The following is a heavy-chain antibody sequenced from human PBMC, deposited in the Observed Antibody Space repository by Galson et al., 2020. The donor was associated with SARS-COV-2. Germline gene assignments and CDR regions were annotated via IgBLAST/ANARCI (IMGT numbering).Heavy chain of an antibody. D-gene: IGHD3-10*01. V-gene: IGHV4-4*02. Sequence: ASETLSLTCAVSGGSMSSSNWWSWVRQPPGKGQEWIGEIYHSGSTKYNPSLKSRVTISVDKSKNQFSLKLSSVTAADTAVYYCRVRGVGDRPHCDYWGQGTLVTVSS. J-gene: IGHJ4*02. CDR2: IYHSGST. CDR1: GGSMSSSNW. CDR3: RVRGVGDRPHCDY.